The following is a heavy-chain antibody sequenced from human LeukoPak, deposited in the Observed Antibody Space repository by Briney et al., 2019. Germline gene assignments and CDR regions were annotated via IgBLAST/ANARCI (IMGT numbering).Heavy chain of an antibody. CDR1: GFTFSSYW. CDR2: IHLDGRTT. D-gene: IGHD3-16*01. J-gene: IGHJ4*02. V-gene: IGHV3-74*01. Sequence: GGSLRLSCAASGFTFSSYWMHWVRQRLGKGLVWVSRIHLDGRTTNYADSVKGRFTISRDNAKNTLSLEMNSLRPEDTAVYYCARGGSPSDYWGQGTLVSVSS. CDR3: ARGGSPSDY.